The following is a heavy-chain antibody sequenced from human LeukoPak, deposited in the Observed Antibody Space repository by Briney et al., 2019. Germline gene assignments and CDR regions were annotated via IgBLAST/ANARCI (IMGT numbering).Heavy chain of an antibody. CDR2: IKAGNGNT. J-gene: IGHJ4*02. D-gene: IGHD5-24*01. V-gene: IGHV1-3*01. CDR1: GYTFTSYA. CDR3: PTVLPSRRDGYGLLDY. Sequence: ASVTVSCKASGYTFTSYAMHWVRQAPGQRLEWMGWIKAGNGNTKYSQKFEGRVTMTEDTSTDTAYMEQTSLRADDTAVYYCPTVLPSRRDGYGLLDYWGPGTLVTVSS.